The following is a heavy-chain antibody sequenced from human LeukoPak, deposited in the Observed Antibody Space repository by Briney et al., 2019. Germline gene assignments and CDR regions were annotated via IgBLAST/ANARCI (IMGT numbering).Heavy chain of an antibody. J-gene: IGHJ5*02. CDR2: ISGSGGNR. CDR1: GFTFSNAW. D-gene: IGHD3-16*01. Sequence: GGSLRLSCAASGFTFSNAWMSWVRQAPGKGLEWVSGISGSGGNRYYADSVKGRFTISRDNSKNTLYLQMNSLRAEDTAVYYCAKDDNYIRFLSWGQGTLVTVSS. V-gene: IGHV3-23*01. CDR3: AKDDNYIRFLS.